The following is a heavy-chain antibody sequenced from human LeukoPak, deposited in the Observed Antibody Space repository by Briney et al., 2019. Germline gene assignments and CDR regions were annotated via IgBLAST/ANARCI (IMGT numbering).Heavy chain of an antibody. D-gene: IGHD1-26*01. Sequence: SETLSLTCTVSGGSISSYYWSWIRQPPGKGLEWGGYIYYSGSTNYNPSLKSRVTISVDTSKNQFSLKLSSVTAADTAVYYCARSLSLGATITFDYWGQGTLVTVSS. V-gene: IGHV4-59*01. CDR2: IYYSGST. CDR1: GGSISSYY. CDR3: ARSLSLGATITFDY. J-gene: IGHJ4*02.